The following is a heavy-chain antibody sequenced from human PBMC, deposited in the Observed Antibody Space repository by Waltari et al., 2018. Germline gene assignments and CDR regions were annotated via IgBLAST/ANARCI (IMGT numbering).Heavy chain of an antibody. CDR1: GGSISSYY. V-gene: IGHV4-59*08. J-gene: IGHJ3*02. D-gene: IGHD3-16*01. Sequence: QVQLQESGPGLVKPSETLSLTCTVSGGSISSYYWSWIRQPPGKGLEWIGYIYYSGSTNYNPSLKSRVTISVDTSKNQFSLKLSSVTAADTAVYYCARSIGAFGAFDIWGQGTMVTVSS. CDR3: ARSIGAFGAFDI. CDR2: IYYSGST.